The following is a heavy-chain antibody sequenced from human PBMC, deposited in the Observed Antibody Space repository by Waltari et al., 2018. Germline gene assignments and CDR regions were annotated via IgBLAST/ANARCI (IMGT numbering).Heavy chain of an antibody. CDR2: SSPSFGTE. J-gene: IGHJ6*02. D-gene: IGHD3-10*01. CDR3: ARDGGPYGSGSYLS. Sequence: QVQLVQSGAEVKKPGSSVKVSCKASGGTFSSYAISWVRQAPGQGLEWMGGSSPSFGTENYAQKFQGRVTITADESTSTAYMELSSLRSEDTAVYYCARDGGPYGSGSYLSWGQGTTVTVSS. CDR1: GGTFSSYA. V-gene: IGHV1-69*01.